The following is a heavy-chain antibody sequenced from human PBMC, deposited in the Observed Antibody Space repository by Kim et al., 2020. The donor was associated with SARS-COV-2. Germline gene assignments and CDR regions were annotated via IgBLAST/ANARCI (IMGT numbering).Heavy chain of an antibody. Sequence: SETLSLTCTVSGCSFSSYYWSWLRQAPGKGLEWIGYIYYTGNTNYNPSLESRVTISVDTTKNQFYLRLTSVTAADTAGYYCARAATLTVEWFDPWGQGNRVTVSS. J-gene: IGHJ5*02. CDR1: GCSFSSYY. CDR3: ARAATLTVEWFDP. CDR2: IYYTGNT. V-gene: IGHV4-59*01. D-gene: IGHD3-22*01.